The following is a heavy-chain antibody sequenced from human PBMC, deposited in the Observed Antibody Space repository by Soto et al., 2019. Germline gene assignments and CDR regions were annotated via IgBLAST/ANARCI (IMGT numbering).Heavy chain of an antibody. CDR3: ARGRGRLGYCSSTSCYGPRRFSFDP. CDR1: GGSFSGYY. D-gene: IGHD2-2*01. V-gene: IGHV4-34*01. CDR2: INHSGST. J-gene: IGHJ5*02. Sequence: SETLSLTCAVYGGSFSGYYWSWIRQPPGKGLEWIGEINHSGSTNYNPSLKSRVTISVDTSKSQFSLKLSSVTAADTAVYYCARGRGRLGYCSSTSCYGPRRFSFDPWGQGTLVTVSS.